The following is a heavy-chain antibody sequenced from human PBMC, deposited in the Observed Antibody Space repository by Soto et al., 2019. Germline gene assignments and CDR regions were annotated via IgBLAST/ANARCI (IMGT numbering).Heavy chain of an antibody. V-gene: IGHV1-18*01. CDR2: ISAYTDTT. CDR1: GYTFTNFG. Sequence: QVQLVQSGAEVKKPGASVKVSCRASGYTFTNFGVTWVRRAPGQGLEWMGWISAYTDTTNYAQKFQGRVTMTIDTSTSTAYMDLRSLTSDDTAVYYCARVMPGLEAWFDPWGQGTLVTVSS. D-gene: IGHD2-2*01. CDR3: ARVMPGLEAWFDP. J-gene: IGHJ5*02.